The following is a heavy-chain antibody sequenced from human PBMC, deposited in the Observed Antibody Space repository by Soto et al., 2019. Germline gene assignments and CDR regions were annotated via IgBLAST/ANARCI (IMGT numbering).Heavy chain of an antibody. CDR1: GYSFTSYW. Sequence: PXDSLTVSCTGVGYSFTSYWSGWVRQMPGKGLEWMGIIYPGDSDTRYSPSFQGQVTISADKSITTAYLQWSSLKASDTAMYYCARGYCTTTICDPWFDPWGQGTLVTVSS. V-gene: IGHV5-51*01. J-gene: IGHJ5*02. CDR3: ARGYCTTTICDPWFDP. CDR2: IYPGDSDT. D-gene: IGHD2-2*01.